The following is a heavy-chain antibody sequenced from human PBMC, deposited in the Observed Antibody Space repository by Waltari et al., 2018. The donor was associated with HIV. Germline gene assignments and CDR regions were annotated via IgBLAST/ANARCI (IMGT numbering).Heavy chain of an antibody. D-gene: IGHD6-19*01. V-gene: IGHV3-33*01. CDR1: GFTFSSYG. J-gene: IGHJ4*02. CDR2: IWYAGSNK. Sequence: QVQLVESGGGVVQPGRSVRLSCAASGFTFSSYGMHWVRQAPGKGLEWVAVIWYAGSNKYYAYSVKGRITISRDNSKNTLYLQMNSLRAEDTAVYYCARGEQWLATDYWGQGTLVTVSS. CDR3: ARGEQWLATDY.